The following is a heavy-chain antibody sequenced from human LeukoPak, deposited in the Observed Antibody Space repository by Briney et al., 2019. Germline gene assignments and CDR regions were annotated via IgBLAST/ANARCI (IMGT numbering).Heavy chain of an antibody. CDR3: ARDLINYDYAPGDP. Sequence: ASVTVSCQGTGYTLLSYRSSWVRQARGQGLEWMGWISAYNGNTNYAQKLQGRVTMTTDTSTSTAYMELRSLRSDDTAVYYCARDLINYDYAPGDPWGQGTLVTVSS. J-gene: IGHJ5*02. V-gene: IGHV1-18*04. D-gene: IGHD3-16*01. CDR1: GYTLLSYR. CDR2: ISAYNGNT.